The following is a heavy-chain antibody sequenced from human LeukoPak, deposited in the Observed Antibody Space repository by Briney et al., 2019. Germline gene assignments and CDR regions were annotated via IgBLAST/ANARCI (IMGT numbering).Heavy chain of an antibody. D-gene: IGHD5-24*01. J-gene: IGHJ4*02. V-gene: IGHV3-7*03. CDR2: IKEDGTET. CDR1: GFTFSSYA. CDR3: AKEGRSLQTY. Sequence: GGSLRLSCAASGFTFSSYAMSWVRQAPGKGLERVANIKEDGTETYYVDSVKGRFTITRDNAENSLYLQMNSLRVEDTAVYYCAKEGRSLQTYWGQGTLVTVSS.